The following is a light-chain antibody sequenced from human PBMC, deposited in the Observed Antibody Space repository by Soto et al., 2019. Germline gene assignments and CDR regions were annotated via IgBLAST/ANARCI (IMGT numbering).Light chain of an antibody. CDR1: QTVSSS. CDR3: QQHINWPLT. CDR2: EAS. V-gene: IGKV3-11*01. Sequence: EIVLTQSPATLSLSPGERATLSCRASQTVSSSLAWYQQKPGQAPRLLIYEASNRATGIPARFSGSGSGPDFTLTICSLEPEDFALYYCQQHINWPLTFGGGTKVDIK. J-gene: IGKJ4*01.